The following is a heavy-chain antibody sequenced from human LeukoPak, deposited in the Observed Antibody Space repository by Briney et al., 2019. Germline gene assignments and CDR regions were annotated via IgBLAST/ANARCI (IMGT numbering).Heavy chain of an antibody. CDR2: IYYSGST. V-gene: IGHV4-59*01. CDR3: ARNILTAGYDAFDI. D-gene: IGHD3-9*01. J-gene: IGHJ3*02. CDR1: GGSISSYY. Sequence: SETLSLTCTVSGGSISSYYWSWIRQPPGKGLEWIGYIYYSGSTNYNPSLKSRVTISVDTSKSQFSLKLSSVTAADTAVYYCARNILTAGYDAFDIWGQGTMVTVSS.